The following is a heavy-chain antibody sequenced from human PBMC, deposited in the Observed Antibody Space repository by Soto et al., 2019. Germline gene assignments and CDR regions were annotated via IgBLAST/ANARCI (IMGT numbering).Heavy chain of an antibody. CDR2: MNPNSGNT. Sequence: QVQLVQSGAEVKKPGASVKVSCKASGYTFTSYDINWVRQATGQGLEWMGWMNPNSGNTGYAQKFQGRXTXTXXTSISTADMELSSLRSEDTAVYYCASTLYGDNVDYWGQGTLVTVSS. J-gene: IGHJ4*02. D-gene: IGHD4-17*01. V-gene: IGHV1-8*01. CDR3: ASTLYGDNVDY. CDR1: GYTFTSYD.